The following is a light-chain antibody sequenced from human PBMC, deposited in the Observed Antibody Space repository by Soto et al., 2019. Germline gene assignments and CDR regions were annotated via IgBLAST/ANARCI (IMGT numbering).Light chain of an antibody. J-gene: IGLJ1*01. CDR2: DVS. Sequence: QSAPTQPRSVSGSPGQSVTIACTGTSSDVGEYDYVSWYQQHPGKAPKLMIFDVSERPSGVPDRFSGSKTGNTDSLTISGLQAEDEADYYCCSYAGSPDVFGTGTKVTVL. CDR1: SSDVGEYDY. CDR3: CSYAGSPDV. V-gene: IGLV2-11*01.